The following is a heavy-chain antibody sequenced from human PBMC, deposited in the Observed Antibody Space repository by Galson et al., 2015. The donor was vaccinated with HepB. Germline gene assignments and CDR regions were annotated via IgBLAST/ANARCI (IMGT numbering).Heavy chain of an antibody. CDR1: GFTFSSYW. D-gene: IGHD3-10*01. V-gene: IGHV3-53*01. J-gene: IGHJ5*02. CDR3: ARAIYYGQGGFDP. CDR2: VFTAGQT. Sequence: SLRLSCAASGFTFSSYWMSWVRQAPGKGLEFVSVVFTAGQTYHADSVKGRFTVSRDNSKNTLYLQMDSLRAEDTAVYYCARAIYYGQGGFDPWGQGTLVTVSS.